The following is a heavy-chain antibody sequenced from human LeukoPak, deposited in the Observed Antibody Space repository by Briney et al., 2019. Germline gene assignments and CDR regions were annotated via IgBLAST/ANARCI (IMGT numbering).Heavy chain of an antibody. J-gene: IGHJ4*02. V-gene: IGHV3-7*03. CDR1: GFTFSFYW. CDR2: IKQDGSEK. Sequence: GGSLRLSCAASGFTFSFYWMSWVRQAPGKGPEWVANIKQDGSEKNYVDSVKGRFTVSRDNAKNSLYLQMNSPRAEDTAVYYCARDQSGYDYIDYWGQGTLVTVSS. D-gene: IGHD5-12*01. CDR3: ARDQSGYDYIDY.